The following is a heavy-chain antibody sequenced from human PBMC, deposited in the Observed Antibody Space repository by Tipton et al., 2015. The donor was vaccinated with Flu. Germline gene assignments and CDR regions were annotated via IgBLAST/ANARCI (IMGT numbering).Heavy chain of an antibody. CDR3: ATLTGDDY. CDR1: GFTLSSYE. Sequence: SLRLSCAASGFTLSSYEMNWVRQAPGKGLEWLSYISSSGSTISYADSVRGRFTISRDNAKNSLYLQLNSLGAEDTALYYCATLTGDDYWGQGDLVTVSS. V-gene: IGHV3-48*03. D-gene: IGHD7-27*01. J-gene: IGHJ4*02. CDR2: ISSSGSTI.